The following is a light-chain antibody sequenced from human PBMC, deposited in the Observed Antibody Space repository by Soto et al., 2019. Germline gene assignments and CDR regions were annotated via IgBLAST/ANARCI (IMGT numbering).Light chain of an antibody. CDR3: QQRANWPLA. CDR1: QSVSPF. Sequence: EIVLTQSPATLSLSPGERATLSCRASQSVSPFLAWYQQKPGQAPRLLIYDTSNRATSIPARFSGSGSGTDFTLTISSLEPEDFAVYYCQQRANWPLAFGGGTKVEIK. CDR2: DTS. V-gene: IGKV3-11*01. J-gene: IGKJ4*01.